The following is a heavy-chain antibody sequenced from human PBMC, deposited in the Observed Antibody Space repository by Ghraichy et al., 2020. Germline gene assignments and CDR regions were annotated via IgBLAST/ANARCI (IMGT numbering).Heavy chain of an antibody. CDR2: ISYDGSNK. Sequence: LSLTCAASGFTFSSYGMHWVRQAPGKGLEWVAVISYDGSNKYYAYSVKGRFTISRDNSKNTLYLQMNSLRAEDTAVYYCAKGQATILDRGLDYWGQGTLVTVS. CDR3: AKGQATILDRGLDY. CDR1: GFTFSSYG. V-gene: IGHV3-30*18. D-gene: IGHD3-3*01. J-gene: IGHJ4*02.